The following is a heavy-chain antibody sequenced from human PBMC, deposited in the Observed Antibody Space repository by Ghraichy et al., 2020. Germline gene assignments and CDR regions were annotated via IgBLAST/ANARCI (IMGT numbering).Heavy chain of an antibody. J-gene: IGHJ4*02. V-gene: IGHV1-2*02. CDR2: INPNSGGT. D-gene: IGHD1-1*01. CDR1: GYTFIDFY. Sequence: ASVKVSCKASGYTFIDFYIYWVRQAPGQGLEWVGWINPNSGGTFYAQRFQGRVAMTRDTSISTAYMDLNNLRSDDTAVFYCARRSLYNSNEDLDHWGQGTLVTVSS. CDR3: ARRSLYNSNEDLDH.